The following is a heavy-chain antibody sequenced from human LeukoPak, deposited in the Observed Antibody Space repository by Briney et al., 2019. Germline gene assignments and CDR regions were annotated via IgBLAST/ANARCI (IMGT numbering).Heavy chain of an antibody. J-gene: IGHJ4*02. CDR2: ISGAGGST. CDR1: GFTFSNYA. V-gene: IGHV3-23*01. D-gene: IGHD1-1*01. CDR3: AKVRTGHYFDY. Sequence: GGSLRLSCAASGFTFSNYAMSWVRQAPGKGLEWVSSISGAGGSTYYADSVKGRFTIYRDNSNNTLFLQMNSLRAEDTAVYYCAKVRTGHYFDYWGQGTLVTVSS.